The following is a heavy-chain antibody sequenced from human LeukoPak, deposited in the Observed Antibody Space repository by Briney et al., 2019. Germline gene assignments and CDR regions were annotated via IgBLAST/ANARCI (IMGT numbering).Heavy chain of an antibody. CDR2: MQHDGSDK. J-gene: IGHJ4*02. V-gene: IGHV3-30*02. D-gene: IGHD3-16*01. CDR3: AKDHWGGAPGIGGPFDY. CDR1: GFTFSKYG. Sequence: PGGSLRLSCSASGFTFSKYGIHWVRQAPGKGLEWVTFMQHDGSDKFYADSVKGRFTISRDNSKNTLYLQMNSLRAEDTAVYYCAKDHWGGAPGIGGPFDYWGQGTLVTVSS.